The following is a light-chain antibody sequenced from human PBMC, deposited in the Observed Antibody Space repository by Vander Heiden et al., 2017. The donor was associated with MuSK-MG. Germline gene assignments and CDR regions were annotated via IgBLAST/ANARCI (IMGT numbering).Light chain of an antibody. CDR2: QDS. Sequence: SYELTQPPSVSVSPGQTASITCSGDKLGDKYACWYQQKPGQSPVLVIDQDSKRPSGIPERFSGSNSGNTATLTISGTQAMDEADYYWQAGDSSLVFGGGTKLTVL. V-gene: IGLV3-1*01. CDR1: KLGDKY. J-gene: IGLJ2*01. CDR3: QAGDSSLV.